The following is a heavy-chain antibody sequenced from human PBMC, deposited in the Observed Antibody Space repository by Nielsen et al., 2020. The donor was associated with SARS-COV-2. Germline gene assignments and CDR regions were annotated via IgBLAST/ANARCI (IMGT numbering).Heavy chain of an antibody. D-gene: IGHD3-10*01. Sequence: SETLSLTCAVYGGSFSGYYWSWIRQPPGKGLEWIGEINHSGSTNYNPSLKSRVTISVDTSKNQFSLKLSSVTAADTAVYYCARGVYGSGSYPLYYYYGMDVWGQGTTVTVSS. CDR1: GGSFSGYY. V-gene: IGHV4-34*01. CDR2: INHSGST. J-gene: IGHJ6*02. CDR3: ARGVYGSGSYPLYYYYGMDV.